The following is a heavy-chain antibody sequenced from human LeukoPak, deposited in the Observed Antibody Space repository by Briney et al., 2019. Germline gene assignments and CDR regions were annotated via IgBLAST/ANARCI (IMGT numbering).Heavy chain of an antibody. CDR2: VSHSGKT. Sequence: SETLSLTCTVSGDSVTNNFWNWIRQSPGKGLEWIGFVSHSGKTNSNPALTSRVNISLDTSENRLSLNLSSVTTADTAVYYCARAGATLFGVILNFDSWGQGTLVTVSS. J-gene: IGHJ4*02. V-gene: IGHV4-59*02. D-gene: IGHD3-10*01. CDR1: GDSVTNNF. CDR3: ARAGATLFGVILNFDS.